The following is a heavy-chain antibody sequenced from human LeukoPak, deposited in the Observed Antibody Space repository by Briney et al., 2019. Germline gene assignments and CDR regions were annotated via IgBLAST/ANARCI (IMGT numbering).Heavy chain of an antibody. D-gene: IGHD3-3*01. V-gene: IGHV1-8*01. Sequence: WASVKVSCKASGYTFTSYNINWVRQAPGQGPEWMGWMNPNSENTGYAQKFRGRVTITRNTSISTAYMELSSLRSEDTAVYYCARGPTSAPPPYYYYYYYMDVWGKGTTVTVSS. CDR1: GYTFTSYN. J-gene: IGHJ6*03. CDR3: ARGPTSAPPPYYYYYYYMDV. CDR2: MNPNSENT.